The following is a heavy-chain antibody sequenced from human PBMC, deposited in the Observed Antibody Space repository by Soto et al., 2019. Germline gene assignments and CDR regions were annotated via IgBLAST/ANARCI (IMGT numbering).Heavy chain of an antibody. CDR3: ATDGGSTFSSAYNYFMDV. J-gene: IGHJ6*03. D-gene: IGHD3-16*01. V-gene: IGHV1-69*08. Sequence: QAQLVQSGAEVKKPGSSVSVSCKASGATFNTYSISWLRQAPGQGLEWMGRIIPTVGTPNYAQKFQGRVTISADKSTSTAYMVLTSLTSDDTAVYYCATDGGSTFSSAYNYFMDVWGKGTTVTVSS. CDR2: IIPTVGTP. CDR1: GATFNTYS.